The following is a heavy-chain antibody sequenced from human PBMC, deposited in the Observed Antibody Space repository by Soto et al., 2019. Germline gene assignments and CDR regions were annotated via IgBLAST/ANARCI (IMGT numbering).Heavy chain of an antibody. Sequence: ASVKVSCRASGYTFTSYDINWVRQATGQGLEWMGWMNPNSGNTGYAQNVQGRVTMTRDTSINTAYMELSRLRSEDTAVYYCARLDHCSGDSCYLVPFDFWGQGTLVTVSS. D-gene: IGHD2-15*01. J-gene: IGHJ4*02. V-gene: IGHV1-8*01. CDR1: GYTFTSYD. CDR3: ARLDHCSGDSCYLVPFDF. CDR2: MNPNSGNT.